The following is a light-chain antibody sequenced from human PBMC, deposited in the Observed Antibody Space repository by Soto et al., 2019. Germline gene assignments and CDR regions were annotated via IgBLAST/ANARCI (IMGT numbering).Light chain of an antibody. V-gene: IGLV2-23*01. CDR1: NSDIGSFHL. CDR2: EGD. Sequence: QSALTQPASVSGSRGQSITISCTGTNSDIGSFHLVSWYQHHPGKAPKLMIYEGDMRPSGVSNRFSGSKSGNTASLTISGLQDEDEADYYCCSYPGTPTTRFGSGTKVTVL. J-gene: IGLJ1*01. CDR3: CSYPGTPTTR.